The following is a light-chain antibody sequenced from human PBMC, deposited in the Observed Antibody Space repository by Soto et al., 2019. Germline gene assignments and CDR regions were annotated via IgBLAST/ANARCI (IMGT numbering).Light chain of an antibody. Sequence: DIQMTQSPSTLSASVGDTITISCRASQSVDRWMAWYQQKPGKAPKVLIHGASNLEGGVSSRFSGSGSGTEFALTISSLQPDDFATYYCQQYHTYWTFGQGTKVDIK. CDR2: GAS. CDR3: QQYHTYWT. J-gene: IGKJ1*01. V-gene: IGKV1-5*01. CDR1: QSVDRW.